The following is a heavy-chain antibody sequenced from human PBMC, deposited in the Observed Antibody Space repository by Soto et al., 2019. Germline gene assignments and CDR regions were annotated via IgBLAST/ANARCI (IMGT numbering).Heavy chain of an antibody. D-gene: IGHD3-9*01. Sequence: PGGSLRLSCTASGFTFGDYAMSWVRQAPGKGLECVGFIRSKAYGGTTEYAASVKGRFTISRDDSKSIAYLQMNSLKTEDTAVYYCTSTKRGYYDILTGYYGPDAFDIWGQGTMVIV. V-gene: IGHV3-49*04. CDR1: GFTFGDYA. CDR3: TSTKRGYYDILTGYYGPDAFDI. CDR2: IRSKAYGGTT. J-gene: IGHJ3*02.